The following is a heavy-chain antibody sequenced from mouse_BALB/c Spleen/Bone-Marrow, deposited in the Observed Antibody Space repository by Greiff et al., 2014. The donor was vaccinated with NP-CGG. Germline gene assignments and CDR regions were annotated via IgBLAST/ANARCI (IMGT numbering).Heavy chain of an antibody. CDR2: ILPGSGST. V-gene: IGHV1-9*01. Sequence: QVQLQQSGAELMKPGASVKISCKATGYTFSSYWIEWVKQRPGHGLEWIGEILPGSGSTNYNEKFKGKATFTADTSSNTAYMQLGSLTSEDSAVYYCARGYAMDYWGQGTSVTVSS. CDR1: GYTFSSYW. J-gene: IGHJ4*01. CDR3: ARGYAMDY.